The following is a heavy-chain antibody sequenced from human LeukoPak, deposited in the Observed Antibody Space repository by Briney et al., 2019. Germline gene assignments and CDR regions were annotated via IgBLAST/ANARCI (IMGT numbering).Heavy chain of an antibody. V-gene: IGHV4-31*03. CDR2: NFYSGST. Sequence: PSETLSLTCTVSGVSISSSGSYWSWVRQHPGKALEWIGYNFYSGSTYYNPSLKSRVTISVDASKSQFSLKLSSVTAADTAVYYCARLLQTPLKNYFDYWGQGTLVTVSS. CDR3: ARLLQTPLKNYFDY. J-gene: IGHJ4*02. CDR1: GVSISSSGSY. D-gene: IGHD1-26*01.